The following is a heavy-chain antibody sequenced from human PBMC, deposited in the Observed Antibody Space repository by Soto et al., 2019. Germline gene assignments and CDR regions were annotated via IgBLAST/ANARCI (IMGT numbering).Heavy chain of an antibody. Sequence: PSETLSLTCAVYAGSLDDYHWSWIRQPPGKGLEWIGEISHGGNTNDNPSLKTRLSMSIDTSQNSFSLRLASVTAADTAVYYCARGRSQAVIAATLSPFDYWGQGSLVTVSS. CDR3: ARGRSQAVIAATLSPFDY. CDR1: AGSLDDYH. J-gene: IGHJ4*02. V-gene: IGHV4-34*01. CDR2: ISHGGNT. D-gene: IGHD2-15*01.